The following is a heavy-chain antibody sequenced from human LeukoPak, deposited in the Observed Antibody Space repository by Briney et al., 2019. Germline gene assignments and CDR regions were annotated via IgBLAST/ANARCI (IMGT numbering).Heavy chain of an antibody. Sequence: GSLRLSCAASGFTFSGSAMHWVRQASGKGLEWVGRIRSKANSYATAYAASVKGRFTISRDDLKNTAYLQVNSLKTEDTAVYYCTSPVGDGYNLDYWGQGTLVTVSS. CDR3: TSPVGDGYNLDY. J-gene: IGHJ4*02. V-gene: IGHV3-73*01. D-gene: IGHD5-24*01. CDR1: GFTFSGSA. CDR2: IRSKANSYAT.